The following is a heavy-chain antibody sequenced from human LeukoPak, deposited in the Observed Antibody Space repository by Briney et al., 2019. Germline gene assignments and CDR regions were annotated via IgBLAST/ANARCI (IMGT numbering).Heavy chain of an antibody. CDR2: ISAYNGNT. Sequence: ASVKVSCKASGYTFTSYGISWVRQAPGQGLEWMGWISAYNGNTNYAQKLQGRVTMTTDTSTSTAYMELRGLRSDDTAVYYCARDAPTYCSGGSCYFYFGDYWGQGTLVTVSS. D-gene: IGHD2-15*01. CDR1: GYTFTSYG. J-gene: IGHJ4*02. V-gene: IGHV1-18*01. CDR3: ARDAPTYCSGGSCYFYFGDY.